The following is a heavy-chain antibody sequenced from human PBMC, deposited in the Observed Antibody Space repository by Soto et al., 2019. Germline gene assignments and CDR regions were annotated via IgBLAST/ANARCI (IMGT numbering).Heavy chain of an antibody. D-gene: IGHD3-10*01. J-gene: IGHJ6*02. CDR2: LIPLFGTT. CDR3: EIDVDSGELSVV. Sequence: ASVKVSCKASGGTFSNYVRSWVRQAPGQGLEWMGGLIPLFGTTDYAKKFQGRIAITADESTTTVYMDLSSLRFEDTAVYFCEIDVDSGELSVVWGQRPRVTVSS. CDR1: GGTFSNYV. V-gene: IGHV1-69*13.